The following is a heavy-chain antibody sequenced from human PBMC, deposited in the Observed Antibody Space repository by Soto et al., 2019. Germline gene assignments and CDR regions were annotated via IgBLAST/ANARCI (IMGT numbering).Heavy chain of an antibody. CDR3: AKRPWYYDSSGTRGPGYYFDY. Sequence: GGSLRLSCAASGFTFSSYAMSWVRQAPGKGLEWVSAISGSGGSTYYADSVKGRFTISRDNSKNTLYLQMNSLRAEDTAVYYCAKRPWYYDSSGTRGPGYYFDYWGQGTLVTVSS. D-gene: IGHD3-22*01. CDR2: ISGSGGST. CDR1: GFTFSSYA. V-gene: IGHV3-23*01. J-gene: IGHJ4*02.